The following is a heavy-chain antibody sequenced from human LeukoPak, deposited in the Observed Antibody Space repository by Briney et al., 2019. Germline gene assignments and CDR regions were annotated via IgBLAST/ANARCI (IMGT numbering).Heavy chain of an antibody. CDR3: ARDWGSSGWYGDNWYFDL. CDR2: IYSGGST. CDR1: GFTFSSNY. D-gene: IGHD6-19*01. Sequence: GGSLRLSCAASGFTFSSNYMSWVRQAPGKGLEWVSVIYSGGSTYYADSVKGRFTISRDNSKNTLYLQMNSLRAEDTAVYYCARDWGSSGWYGDNWYFDLWGRGTLVTVSS. J-gene: IGHJ2*01. V-gene: IGHV3-53*01.